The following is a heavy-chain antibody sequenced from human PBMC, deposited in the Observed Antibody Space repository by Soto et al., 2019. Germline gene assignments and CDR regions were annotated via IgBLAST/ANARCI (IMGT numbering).Heavy chain of an antibody. D-gene: IGHD3-22*01. CDR3: ARTRGGYGYYSYYGMAV. CDR1: GGSISSYY. J-gene: IGHJ6*02. Sequence: PSETLSLTCTVSGGSISSYYWSWIRQPPGKGLEWSGYIDYSGSTNYNTSLQSRVTISVDTSKNQFSLKLSSVTAADTAVYYCARTRGGYGYYSYYGMAVGRQGTTVTVSS. V-gene: IGHV4-59*01. CDR2: IDYSGST.